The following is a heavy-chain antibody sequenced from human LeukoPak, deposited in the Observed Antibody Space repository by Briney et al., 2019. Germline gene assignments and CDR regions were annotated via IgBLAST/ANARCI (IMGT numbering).Heavy chain of an antibody. J-gene: IGHJ4*02. CDR3: ARVFGAGYSDY. Sequence: GGSLRLSCAASEFTFSSYWMSWVRQAPGKGLEWVASIKQDGSEKYYVDSVKGRVTISRDNAKNSLYLRMNSLRAEDTAVYYCARVFGAGYSDYWGQGTLVTVSS. CDR1: EFTFSSYW. CDR2: IKQDGSEK. D-gene: IGHD4/OR15-4a*01. V-gene: IGHV3-7*01.